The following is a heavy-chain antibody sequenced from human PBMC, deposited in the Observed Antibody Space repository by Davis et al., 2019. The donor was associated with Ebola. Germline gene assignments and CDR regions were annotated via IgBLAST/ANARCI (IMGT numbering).Heavy chain of an antibody. D-gene: IGHD2-15*01. CDR2: IKYDGSEK. V-gene: IGHV3-7*01. CDR3: ARDDVVVGPSYHP. J-gene: IGHJ5*02. CDR1: GFTFSNYW. Sequence: GGSLRLSCAASGFTFSNYWMSWVRQAPGKGLEWVANIKYDGSEKYYVDSLKGRFTISRDNAKNSLYLQMNSLRAEDTAIYYCARDDVVVGPSYHPWGQGTLVTVSS.